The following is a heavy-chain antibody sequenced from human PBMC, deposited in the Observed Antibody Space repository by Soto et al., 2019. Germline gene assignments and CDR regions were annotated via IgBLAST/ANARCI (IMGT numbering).Heavy chain of an antibody. CDR1: GYTFTSYA. D-gene: IGHD4-4*01. V-gene: IGHV1-18*01. CDR3: ASHSSLPGWDYYYYYGMDV. J-gene: IGHJ6*01. Sequence: GASVKVSCKASGYTFTSYAMHLVRQAPGQRLEWMGWISAYNGNTNYAQKLQGRVTMTTDTSTSTAYMELRSLRSDDAAVYYCASHSSLPGWDYYYYYGMDVWGQGTTVTVSS. CDR2: ISAYNGNT.